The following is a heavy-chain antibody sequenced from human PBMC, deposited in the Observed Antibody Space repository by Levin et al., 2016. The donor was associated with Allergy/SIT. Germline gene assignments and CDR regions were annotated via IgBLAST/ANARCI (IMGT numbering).Heavy chain of an antibody. J-gene: IGHJ3*01. CDR2: INADGSAS. D-gene: IGHD2-8*01. Sequence: GGSLRLSCAASGFTFSTTWMAWLRQAPGKGLEWVANINADGSASHYVDSVKGRFSSSRDNSRSTLYLQMNTLRAEDTAVYYCARHCIIGIWAFDLWGQGTMVTVSS. CDR3: ARHCIIGIWAFDL. V-gene: IGHV3-7*03. CDR1: GFTFSTTW.